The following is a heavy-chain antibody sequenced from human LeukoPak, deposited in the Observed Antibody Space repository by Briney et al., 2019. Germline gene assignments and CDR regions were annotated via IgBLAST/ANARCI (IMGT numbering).Heavy chain of an antibody. J-gene: IGHJ4*02. CDR3: TKSDTSGYRTYHFNY. CDR1: GFTFGSYG. V-gene: IGHV3-30*02. Sequence: GGSLRLSCAASGFTFGSYGMHWVRQAPGKGLEWVAFIRFDGSDKYYADSVKGRFTISRDDSKNTLYLQMNSLRPEDTAVYHCTKSDTSGYRTYHFNYWGQGTLVTVSS. CDR2: IRFDGSDK. D-gene: IGHD3-22*01.